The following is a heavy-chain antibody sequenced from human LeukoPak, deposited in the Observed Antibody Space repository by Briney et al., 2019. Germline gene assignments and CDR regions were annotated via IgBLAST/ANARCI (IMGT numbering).Heavy chain of an antibody. CDR2: IYYSGST. V-gene: IGHV4-59*01. J-gene: IGHJ4*02. Sequence: SETLSLTCTVSGGSISSYYWSWLRQPPGKGLEWIGYIYYSGSTNYNPSLKSRVTISVDTSKNQFSLKLSSVTAADTAVYYCARASPGDFWSGYSAGYFDYWGQGTLVTVSS. CDR1: GGSISSYY. D-gene: IGHD3-3*01. CDR3: ARASPGDFWSGYSAGYFDY.